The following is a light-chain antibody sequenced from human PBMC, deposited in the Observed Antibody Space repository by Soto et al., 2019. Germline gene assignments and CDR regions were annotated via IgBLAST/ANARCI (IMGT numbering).Light chain of an antibody. CDR1: SSDVGAYKY. CDR3: SSYADTNNLL. Sequence: QSALTQPPSASGSPGQSVTISCTGTSSDVGAYKYVSWYQQHPGKAPKLMIYAVSERPSGVPDRFSGSKSGNTASLTVSGLQAEDEADYYCSSYADTNNLLFGGGTKLAFL. CDR2: AVS. V-gene: IGLV2-8*01. J-gene: IGLJ2*01.